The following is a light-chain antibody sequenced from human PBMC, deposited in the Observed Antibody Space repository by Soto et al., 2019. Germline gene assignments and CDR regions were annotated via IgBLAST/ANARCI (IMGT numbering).Light chain of an antibody. J-gene: IGKJ1*01. V-gene: IGKV3D-7*01. CDR3: HQDFNLPWT. CDR2: GTS. Sequence: QAPRLLIYGTSTRATGIPVRFSGSGSGTDFTLTISSLQPEDFAVYFCHQDFNLPWTFGQGTKVDIK.